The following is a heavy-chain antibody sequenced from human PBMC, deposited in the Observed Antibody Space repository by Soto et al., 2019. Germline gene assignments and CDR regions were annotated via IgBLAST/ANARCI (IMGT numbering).Heavy chain of an antibody. CDR2: IWYDGSNK. V-gene: IGHV3-33*01. Sequence: QVQLVESGGGVVQPGRSLRLSCAASGFTFSSYGMHWVRQAPGKGLEWVAVIWYDGSNKYYADSVKGRFTISRDNSKNTLYLQINSLRAEDTAVYYCARGAVPYCSGGSCFFDYWGQGTLVTVSS. CDR1: GFTFSSYG. J-gene: IGHJ4*02. CDR3: ARGAVPYCSGGSCFFDY. D-gene: IGHD2-15*01.